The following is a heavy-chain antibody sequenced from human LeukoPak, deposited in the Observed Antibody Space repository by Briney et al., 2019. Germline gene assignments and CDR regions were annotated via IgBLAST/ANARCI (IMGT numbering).Heavy chain of an antibody. D-gene: IGHD3-22*01. Sequence: SETLSLTCTVSGGSISSSSYYWGWIRQPPGRGLEWIGSIYYSASTYYNPSLKSRVTISVDTSKNQFSLKLSSVTAADTAVYYCARDGVIKGAGGDYWGQGTLVTVSS. CDR1: GGSISSSSYY. CDR3: ARDGVIKGAGGDY. V-gene: IGHV4-39*07. CDR2: IYYSAST. J-gene: IGHJ4*02.